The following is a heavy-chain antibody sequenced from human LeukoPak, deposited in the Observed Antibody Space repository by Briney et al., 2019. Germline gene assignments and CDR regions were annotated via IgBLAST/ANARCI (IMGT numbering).Heavy chain of an antibody. D-gene: IGHD6-13*01. V-gene: IGHV3-64D*06. CDR3: LKGSQGPIWQQLVPDH. CDR1: GFALSTYA. J-gene: IGHJ4*02. Sequence: GGSLGLSCLATGFALSTYAMHWVRQAPGKGLEHVSTISTDGRNTYYADSVKGRFTLSRDTSRNTLYLQMSSLRGDDTAVYYCLKGSQGPIWQQLVPDHWGQGTQVTVSS. CDR2: ISTDGRNT.